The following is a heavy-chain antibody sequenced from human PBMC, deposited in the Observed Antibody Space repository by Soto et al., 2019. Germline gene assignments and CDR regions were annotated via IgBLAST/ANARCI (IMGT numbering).Heavy chain of an antibody. J-gene: IGHJ6*02. V-gene: IGHV1-2*04. D-gene: IGHD3-10*01. CDR1: GYTFTGYY. CDR3: AREEGITMVRGVITTLGGMDV. Sequence: ASVKVSCKASGYTFTGYYMHRVRQAPGQGLEWMGWINPNSGGTNYAQKFQGWVTMTRDTSTSTAYMELSRLRSDDTAVYYCAREEGITMVRGVITTLGGMDVWGQGTTVTVSS. CDR2: INPNSGGT.